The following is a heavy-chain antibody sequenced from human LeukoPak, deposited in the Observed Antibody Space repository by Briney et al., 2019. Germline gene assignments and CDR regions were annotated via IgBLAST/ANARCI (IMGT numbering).Heavy chain of an antibody. CDR2: ISYDGSKK. Sequence: PGRSLRLSCAASGFTFRSYGIHWVRQAPGKGLEWVAAISYDGSKKYYADSVKGRFTISRDNSKNTLYVQMNSLRVEDTAVYYCARDLSGWYTFDCWSQGTLVTVSS. D-gene: IGHD6-19*01. CDR1: GFTFRSYG. CDR3: ARDLSGWYTFDC. J-gene: IGHJ4*02. V-gene: IGHV3-30-3*01.